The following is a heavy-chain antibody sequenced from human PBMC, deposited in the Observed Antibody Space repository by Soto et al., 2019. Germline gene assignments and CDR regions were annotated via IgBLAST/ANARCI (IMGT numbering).Heavy chain of an antibody. D-gene: IGHD3-22*01. Sequence: ASVKVSCKASGGTFRSYAISWVRPAPGQGLEWIGWITAKNVATNYGQRFHGRVTMTTDESTTTAYMELTSLRSEDTAVYYCGVGVELWFYGIDVWGQGTTVTV. CDR2: ITAKNVAT. CDR1: GGTFRSYA. CDR3: GVGVELWFYGIDV. V-gene: IGHV1-69*05. J-gene: IGHJ6*02.